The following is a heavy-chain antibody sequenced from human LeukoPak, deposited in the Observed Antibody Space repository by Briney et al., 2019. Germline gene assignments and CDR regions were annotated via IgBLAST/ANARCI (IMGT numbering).Heavy chain of an antibody. CDR2: IYRSGST. Sequence: SETLSLTCTVSGYSISSGYYWGWIRQPPGKGLEWIGSIYRSGSTSYNPSLKSRVTISVDTSKNQFSLKLSSVTAADTAVYYCARARRNNWNSERWFDPWGQGTLVTVSS. CDR3: ARARRNNWNSERWFDP. CDR1: GYSISSGYY. D-gene: IGHD1-7*01. V-gene: IGHV4-38-2*02. J-gene: IGHJ5*02.